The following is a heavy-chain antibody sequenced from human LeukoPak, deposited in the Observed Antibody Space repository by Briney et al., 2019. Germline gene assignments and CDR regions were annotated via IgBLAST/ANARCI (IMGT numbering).Heavy chain of an antibody. D-gene: IGHD6-19*01. CDR1: GGSISSYY. Sequence: KSSETLSLTCTVSGGSISSYYWSWIRQPPGKGLEWIGYIYYSGSTNYNPSLKSRVTISVDTSKNQFSLKLSSVTAADTAVYYCASIPFSSGWYYFDYWGQGTLVTVSS. J-gene: IGHJ4*02. CDR3: ASIPFSSGWYYFDY. V-gene: IGHV4-59*01. CDR2: IYYSGST.